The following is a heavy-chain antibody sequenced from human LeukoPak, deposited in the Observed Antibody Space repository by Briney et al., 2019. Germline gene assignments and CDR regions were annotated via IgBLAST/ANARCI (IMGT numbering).Heavy chain of an antibody. CDR3: ARGGHCGITADPYYLFDY. Sequence: SETLSLTYTVDGGSISKTCWSCVRQPPGEGLEWIGYIYYSGSTNYNPSLKSRVTISIDTSKNQFSLNLTSVTAADTAVYYCARGGHCGITADPYYLFDYWGQGTLVTVSS. J-gene: IGHJ4*02. CDR1: GGSISKTC. V-gene: IGHV4-59*08. D-gene: IGHD1-14*01. CDR2: IYYSGST.